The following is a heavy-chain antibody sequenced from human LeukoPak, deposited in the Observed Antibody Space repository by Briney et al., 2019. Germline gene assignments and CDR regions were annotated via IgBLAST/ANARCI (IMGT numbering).Heavy chain of an antibody. CDR1: SGSISTSNYY. CDR3: ARGYCTNGVCYQNWFDP. CDR2: INHSGST. D-gene: IGHD2-8*01. Sequence: SETLSLTCTVSSGSISTSNYYWSWIRQPPGKGLEWIGEINHSGSTNYNPSLKSRVTISVDTSKNQFSLKLSSVTAADTAVYYCARGYCTNGVCYQNWFDPWGQGTLVTVSS. J-gene: IGHJ5*02. V-gene: IGHV4-39*07.